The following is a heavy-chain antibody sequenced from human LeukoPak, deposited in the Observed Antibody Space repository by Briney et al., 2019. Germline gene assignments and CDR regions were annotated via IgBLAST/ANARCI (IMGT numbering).Heavy chain of an antibody. D-gene: IGHD3-10*01. CDR3: ARGGDTMVRGTHYYYYYYMDV. J-gene: IGHJ6*03. CDR1: GGSLSGYY. V-gene: IGHV4-34*01. CDR2: INHSGST. Sequence: SETLSLTCAVYGGSLSGYYWSWIRQPPGKGLEWIGEINHSGSTNYNPSLKSRVTISVDTSKNKFSLKLSSVTAADTAVYYCARGGDTMVRGTHYYYYYYMDVWGRGTTVTVSS.